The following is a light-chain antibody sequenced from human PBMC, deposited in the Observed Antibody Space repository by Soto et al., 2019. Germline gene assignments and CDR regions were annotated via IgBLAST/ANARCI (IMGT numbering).Light chain of an antibody. V-gene: IGKV3-20*01. CDR3: QRFESSPSRYT. Sequence: EIVLTQSPGTLSLSPGETATLSCRASQSVISGYLAWYQQKPGQAPRLLIYGASNRATGIPDRFSGRGSGTDFTLTISRLEPEDFAVYYCQRFESSPSRYTFGQGTKVEIK. CDR2: GAS. J-gene: IGKJ2*01. CDR1: QSVISGY.